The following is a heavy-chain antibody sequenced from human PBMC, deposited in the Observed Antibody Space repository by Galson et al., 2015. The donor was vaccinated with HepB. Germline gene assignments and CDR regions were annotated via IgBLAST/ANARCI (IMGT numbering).Heavy chain of an antibody. J-gene: IGHJ4*02. V-gene: IGHV3-30*02. CDR2: LRYDGSNI. CDR3: AKDGHCTTTTCYYLDY. CDR1: GFMFSSYG. D-gene: IGHD2-2*01. Sequence: SLRLSCAASGFMFSSYGMHWVRQAPGKGLEWVAFLRYDGSNINYADSVKGRFTISRDNSKNTLYLQVTSLRAEDTAVYYCAKDGHCTTTTCYYLDYWGQGTLVTVSS.